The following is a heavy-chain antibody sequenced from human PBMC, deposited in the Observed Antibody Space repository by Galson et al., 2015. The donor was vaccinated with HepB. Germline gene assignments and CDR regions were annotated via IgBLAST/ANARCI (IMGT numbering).Heavy chain of an antibody. V-gene: IGHV7-4-1*02. CDR3: ARAARFGELLYVDY. Sequence: SVKVSCKASGYTFTNYALNWVRLAPGQGLEWMGWINTNTGNPTYAQGFTGRFVFSLDTSVSTAYLQISSLKAEDTAVYYCARAARFGELLYVDYWGQGALVTVSS. CDR2: INTNTGNP. D-gene: IGHD3-10*01. CDR1: GYTFTNYA. J-gene: IGHJ4*02.